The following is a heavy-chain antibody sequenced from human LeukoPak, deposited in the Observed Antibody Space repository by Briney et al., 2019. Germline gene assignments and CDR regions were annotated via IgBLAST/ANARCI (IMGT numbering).Heavy chain of an antibody. D-gene: IGHD1/OR15-1a*01. J-gene: IGHJ4*02. CDR2: IRWNSVSI. CDR3: AKGPRANNIWYYFDS. V-gene: IGHV3-9*01. Sequence: GGSLRLSCVASGFTFDDYAMHWVRQVPGKGLEWVSGIRWNSVSIGYADSVKGRFTISRDNAKNSLYLQMNSLRPEDTALYYCAKGPRANNIWYYFDSWGQGTLVTVSS. CDR1: GFTFDDYA.